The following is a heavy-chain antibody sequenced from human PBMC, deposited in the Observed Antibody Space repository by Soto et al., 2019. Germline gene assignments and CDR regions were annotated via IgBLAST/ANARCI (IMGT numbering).Heavy chain of an antibody. V-gene: IGHV4-34*01. Sequence: QVQLQQWGAGLLKPSETLSLTCAVYGGSFSGYYWSWIRQPPGKGLEWIGEINHSGSTNYNPSLKSRVTISVDTSKNQFSLKLSSVTAADTAVYYCARTYGSGSTRLFDYWGQGTLVTVSS. CDR3: ARTYGSGSTRLFDY. CDR1: GGSFSGYY. J-gene: IGHJ4*02. CDR2: INHSGST. D-gene: IGHD3-10*01.